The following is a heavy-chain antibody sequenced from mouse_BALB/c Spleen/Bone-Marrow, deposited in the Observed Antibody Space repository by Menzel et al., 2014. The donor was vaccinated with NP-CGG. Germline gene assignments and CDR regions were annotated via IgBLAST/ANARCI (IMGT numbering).Heavy chain of an antibody. D-gene: IGHD2-14*01. CDR3: ARQDRSFAMDY. Sequence: DVKLVESGGGLVKPGGSLKLSCAASGFTFSSYGMSWVRQTPEKRLEWVATISGGGSYTYYPDSVKGRFTISRDNAKNNLYLQMSSLRSEDTALYYCARQDRSFAMDYWGQGTSVAVSS. CDR2: ISGGGSYT. V-gene: IGHV5-9-2*01. CDR1: GFTFSSYG. J-gene: IGHJ4*01.